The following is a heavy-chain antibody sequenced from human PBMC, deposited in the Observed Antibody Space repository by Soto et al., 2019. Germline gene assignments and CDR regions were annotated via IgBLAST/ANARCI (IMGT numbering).Heavy chain of an antibody. J-gene: IGHJ4*02. D-gene: IGHD3-3*01. CDR3: ARHLFSGRDYDFWSGPPYYFDY. CDR1: GGSISSSSYY. CDR2: IYYSGST. V-gene: IGHV4-39*01. Sequence: SETLSLTCTVSGGSISSSSYYWGWIRQPPGKGLEWIGSIYYSGSTYYNPSLKSRVTISVDTSKNQFSLKVSSVTAADTAVYYCARHLFSGRDYDFWSGPPYYFDYWGQATLVTVSS.